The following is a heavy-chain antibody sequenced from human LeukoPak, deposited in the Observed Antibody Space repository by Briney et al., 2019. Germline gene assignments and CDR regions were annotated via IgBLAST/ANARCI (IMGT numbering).Heavy chain of an antibody. J-gene: IGHJ4*02. D-gene: IGHD1-1*01. V-gene: IGHV1-46*01. CDR2: INPSGGST. Sequence: ASVKVSCKASGYTFTSYYMHWVRQAPGQGLEWMGIINPSGGSTSYAQKFQGRVTMTRDTSTSTVYMELSSVTAADTAVYYCARLTRRSGNYFDYWGQGTLVTVSS. CDR3: ARLTRRSGNYFDY. CDR1: GYTFTSYY.